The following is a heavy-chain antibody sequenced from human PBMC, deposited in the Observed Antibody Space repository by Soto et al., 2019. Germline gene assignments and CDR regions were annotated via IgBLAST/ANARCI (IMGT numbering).Heavy chain of an antibody. J-gene: IGHJ6*02. V-gene: IGHV3-33*01. CDR1: GFTFSSFG. CDR3: ARDASYYSLWSGYYPSRNGMDV. Sequence: QVQVVESGGGVVQPGRSLRLSCAASGFTFSSFGMHWVRQAPGKGLEWVSLIWYDGSKKSYGDSVKGRFTISRDNSRNTVCLEMNCLRAADTASYYSARDASYYSLWSGYYPSRNGMDVWGQGTTVTVSS. D-gene: IGHD3-3*01. CDR2: IWYDGSKK.